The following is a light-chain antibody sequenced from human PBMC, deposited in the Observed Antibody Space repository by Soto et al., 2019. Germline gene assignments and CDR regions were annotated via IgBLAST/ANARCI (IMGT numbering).Light chain of an antibody. CDR1: QSVSSNY. Sequence: EIVMTQSPATLSLSPGERASLSCRASQSVSSNYLSWYQQKPGQAPRLLIYGASTRASGIPARFTGSGSGTDFTLTISSLQPEDFAVYYCQQDYTLPFTFGQGTKLEIK. J-gene: IGKJ2*01. CDR2: GAS. V-gene: IGKV3D-7*01. CDR3: QQDYTLPFT.